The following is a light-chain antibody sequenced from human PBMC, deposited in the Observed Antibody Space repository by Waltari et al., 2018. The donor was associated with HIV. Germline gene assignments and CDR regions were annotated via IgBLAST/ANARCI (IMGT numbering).Light chain of an antibody. V-gene: IGKV3-11*01. Sequence: EIVLTQSPATLSLSPGERVTLSCRASQSVSSSLAWYQLKPGQAPRLLIYGASNRATGIPARFSGGGSGTDFTLTISSLEPEDFAVYYCLQRNSWPLTFGGGTRVEIK. J-gene: IGKJ4*01. CDR2: GAS. CDR1: QSVSSS. CDR3: LQRNSWPLT.